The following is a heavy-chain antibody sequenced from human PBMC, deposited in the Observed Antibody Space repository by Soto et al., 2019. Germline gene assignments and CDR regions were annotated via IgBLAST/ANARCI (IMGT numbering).Heavy chain of an antibody. D-gene: IGHD2-21*02. V-gene: IGHV3-23*01. CDR3: AKTGPVTARIRFDY. J-gene: IGHJ4*02. CDR1: GFTFRAYT. Sequence: EVQLLESGGGLVQPGGSLRLSCAGSGFTFRAYTMAWVRQAPGKGLEWVSGIDGRDGTYYADSVKGRFNISRDSSRNTLFLQMNSLRADDTAVYYWAKTGPVTARIRFDYWGQGALVTVSS. CDR2: IDGRDGT.